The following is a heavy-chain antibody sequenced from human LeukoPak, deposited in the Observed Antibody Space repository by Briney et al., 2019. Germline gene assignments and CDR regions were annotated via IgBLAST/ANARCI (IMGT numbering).Heavy chain of an antibody. Sequence: ASVKVSCKASGYTFTGYYMHWVRQAPGQGLEWMGWINPNSGGTNYAQNFQGRVTMTSDTSISTAYMEVTRLTSDDTAVYYCARGVGGTTRYFQHWGQGTLVTVSS. V-gene: IGHV1-2*02. J-gene: IGHJ1*01. D-gene: IGHD1-26*01. CDR3: ARGVGGTTRYFQH. CDR1: GYTFTGYY. CDR2: INPNSGGT.